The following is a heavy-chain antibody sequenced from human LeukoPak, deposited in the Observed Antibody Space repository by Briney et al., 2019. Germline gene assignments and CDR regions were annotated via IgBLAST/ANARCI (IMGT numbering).Heavy chain of an antibody. Sequence: SVKVSCKASGGTFSSCAISWVRQAPGQGLEWMGRIIPILGIANYAQKFQGRVTITADKSTSTAYMELSSPRSEDTAVYYCATYRTGIVLIVYATGGEDAFDIWGQGTMVTVSS. V-gene: IGHV1-69*04. CDR3: ATYRTGIVLIVYATGGEDAFDI. CDR1: GGTFSSCA. J-gene: IGHJ3*02. CDR2: IIPILGIA. D-gene: IGHD2-8*01.